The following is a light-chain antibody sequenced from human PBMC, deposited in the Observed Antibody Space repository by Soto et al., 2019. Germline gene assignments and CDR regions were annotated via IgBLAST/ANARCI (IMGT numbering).Light chain of an antibody. CDR3: QHRASWPLS. V-gene: IGKV3-11*01. Sequence: EIVLTQSPATLSLSPGERATLSCRASQSAGSSLAWYQQKPGQAPRLVIYGTSNRATGIPARFSGSGSGTDFTFTISGLEPEDFAVYYCQHRASWPLSFGGGTRVEIK. CDR2: GTS. J-gene: IGKJ4*01. CDR1: QSAGSS.